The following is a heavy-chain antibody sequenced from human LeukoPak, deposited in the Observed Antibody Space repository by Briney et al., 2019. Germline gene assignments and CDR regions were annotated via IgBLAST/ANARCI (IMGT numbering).Heavy chain of an antibody. CDR1: GGSFSGHY. J-gene: IGHJ5*02. V-gene: IGHV4-34*01. D-gene: IGHD3-9*01. CDR2: INQRGSS. Sequence: PSETLSLTCAVYGGSFSGHYWSWVRQPPGKGLEWIGEINQRGSSNYNPSLKSRVTISVDTSKNQFSLKLSSVTAADTAVYYCARGWRPRITISRFDPWGQGTLVTVSS. CDR3: ARGWRPRITISRFDP.